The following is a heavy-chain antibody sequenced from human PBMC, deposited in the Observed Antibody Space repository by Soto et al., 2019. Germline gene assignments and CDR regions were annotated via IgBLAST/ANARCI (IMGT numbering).Heavy chain of an antibody. CDR1: GYSFTSCW. D-gene: IGHD6-13*01. CDR3: ARHPGSRAAAGTPSIIYGMDV. Sequence: GESLKISCKGSGYSFTSCWIGWVRQMPGKGLEWMGIIYPGDSDTRYSPSFQGQVTISADKSISTAYLQWSSLKASDTAMYYCARHPGSRAAAGTPSIIYGMDVWGQGTTVTVSS. V-gene: IGHV5-51*01. J-gene: IGHJ6*02. CDR2: IYPGDSDT.